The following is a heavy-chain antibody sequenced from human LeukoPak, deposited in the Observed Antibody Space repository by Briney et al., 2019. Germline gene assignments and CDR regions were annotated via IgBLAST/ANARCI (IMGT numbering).Heavy chain of an antibody. J-gene: IGHJ4*02. D-gene: IGHD2-21*02. Sequence: ASVKASCKASGYTFTGYYMHWVRQAPGQGLEWMGWINPNSGGTNYAQKFQGRVTMTRDTSISTAYMELSRLRSDDTAVYYCARTYCGGDCFSVELDDWGQGTLVTVSS. CDR1: GYTFTGYY. CDR3: ARTYCGGDCFSVELDD. CDR2: INPNSGGT. V-gene: IGHV1-2*02.